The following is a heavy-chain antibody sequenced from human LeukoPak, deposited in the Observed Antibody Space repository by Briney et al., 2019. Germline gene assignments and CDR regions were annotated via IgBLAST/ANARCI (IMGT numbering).Heavy chain of an antibody. J-gene: IGHJ4*02. D-gene: IGHD3-22*01. CDR2: IYHSGST. CDR3: ARAPSYYYDSSGSLPY. CDR1: GGSISSSNW. Sequence: PSGTLSLTCAVSGGSISSSNWWSWVRQPPGKGLEWIGEIYHSGSTNYNPSLKSRVTISVDKSKNQFSLKLSSVTAADTAVYYCARAPSYYYDSSGSLPYWGQGTLVTVSS. V-gene: IGHV4-4*02.